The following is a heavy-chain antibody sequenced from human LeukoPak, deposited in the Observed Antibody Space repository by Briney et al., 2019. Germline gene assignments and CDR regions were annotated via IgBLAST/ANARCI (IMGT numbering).Heavy chain of an antibody. D-gene: IGHD3-22*01. Sequence: PGGSLRLSCAASGFTFSSYSMNWVRQAPGKGLEWVSSISSSSSYIYYADSVKGRFTISRDNAKNSLYLQMNSLRAEDTAVYYCAKGPILVISTQYFQHWGQGTLVSVSS. V-gene: IGHV3-21*01. CDR3: AKGPILVISTQYFQH. CDR2: ISSSSSYI. J-gene: IGHJ1*01. CDR1: GFTFSSYS.